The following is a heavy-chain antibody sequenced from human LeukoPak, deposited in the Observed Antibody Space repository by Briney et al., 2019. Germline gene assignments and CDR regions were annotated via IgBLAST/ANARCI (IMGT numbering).Heavy chain of an antibody. V-gene: IGHV3-48*04. CDR3: ARREMATITGYVY. Sequence: GGSLRLSCAAAGLSFSGYSMSWVRQAPGKGPEWISYISSSSTTRYNADSVRGRFTISRDNANSSLYLQMSSLRAEDTAVYYCARREMATITGYVYWGQGTLVTVTS. J-gene: IGHJ4*02. D-gene: IGHD5-24*01. CDR2: ISSSSTTR. CDR1: GLSFSGYS.